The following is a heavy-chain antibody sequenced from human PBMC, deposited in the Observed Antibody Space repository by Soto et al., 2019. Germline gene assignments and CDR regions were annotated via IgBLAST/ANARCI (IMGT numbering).Heavy chain of an antibody. CDR1: EFIFSSYA. J-gene: IGHJ4*02. V-gene: IGHV3-23*01. D-gene: IGHD2-2*01. Sequence: LSLSCAASEFIFSSYAMSWVRQAPGKGPEWVAVISDTGGGTYYADSVKGRFTISRDKSKNTLYLQMNSLRAEDTGLYYCAKDAGGGPYSTAWYEFDYWGQGTQVTVSS. CDR2: ISDTGGGT. CDR3: AKDAGGGPYSTAWYEFDY.